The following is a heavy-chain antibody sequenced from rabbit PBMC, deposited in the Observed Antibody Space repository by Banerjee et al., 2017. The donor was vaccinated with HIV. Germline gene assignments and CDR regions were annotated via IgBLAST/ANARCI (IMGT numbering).Heavy chain of an antibody. CDR2: ITAGDSGSA. Sequence: QEQLVESGGGLVQPEGSLTLTCKASGFDFSTDRMCWVRQAPGKGLEWIACITAGDSGSAYYASWAKGRFTISKASWTTVTLQMTSLTAADTATYFCARDLAGVIGWNFNFWGPGTLVTVS. D-gene: IGHD4-1*01. J-gene: IGHJ6*01. CDR1: GFDFSTDR. CDR3: ARDLAGVIGWNFNF. V-gene: IGHV1S45*01.